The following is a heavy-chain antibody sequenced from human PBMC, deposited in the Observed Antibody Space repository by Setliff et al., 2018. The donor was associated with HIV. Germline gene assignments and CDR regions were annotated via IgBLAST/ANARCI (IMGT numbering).Heavy chain of an antibody. CDR3: AKDVCSGAYCYAYYYYGMDV. J-gene: IGHJ6*02. D-gene: IGHD2-15*01. Sequence: PGGSLRLSCAASGFTFSSYAMSWVRQAPGKGLEWVSAISGSGGSTYYADSVRGRFTISRDNSKNSLYLQMNSLRVEDTAVYYCAKDVCSGAYCYAYYYYGMDVWGQGTMVTVSS. V-gene: IGHV3-23*01. CDR2: ISGSGGST. CDR1: GFTFSSYA.